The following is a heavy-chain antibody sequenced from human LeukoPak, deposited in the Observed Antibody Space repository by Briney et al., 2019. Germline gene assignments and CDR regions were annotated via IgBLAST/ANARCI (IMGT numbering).Heavy chain of an antibody. J-gene: IGHJ2*01. Sequence: GGSLRLSCAASGFTFSSYAMTWVRQAPGKGLEWVSTISGSGDTIYYADSVKGRFTISRDNSKNTLYLQMNSLRAEDTALYYCAKLEGYCSSSTCHGNWYFDRWGRGTLVTVSS. D-gene: IGHD2-2*01. CDR2: ISGSGDTI. CDR3: AKLEGYCSSSTCHGNWYFDR. CDR1: GFTFSSYA. V-gene: IGHV3-23*01.